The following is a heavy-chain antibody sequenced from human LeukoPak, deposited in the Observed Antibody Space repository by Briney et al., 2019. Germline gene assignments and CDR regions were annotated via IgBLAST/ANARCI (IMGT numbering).Heavy chain of an antibody. Sequence: PSETLSLTCAVSGYSISSGYYWGWIRQPPGKGLEWIGSIYHSGSTYYNPFLKSRVTISVDTSKNQFSLKLSSVTATDTAVYYCARHLAPGGPYGAFDIWGQGTMVTVSS. D-gene: IGHD3-10*01. CDR1: GYSISSGYY. V-gene: IGHV4-38-2*01. J-gene: IGHJ3*02. CDR2: IYHSGST. CDR3: ARHLAPGGPYGAFDI.